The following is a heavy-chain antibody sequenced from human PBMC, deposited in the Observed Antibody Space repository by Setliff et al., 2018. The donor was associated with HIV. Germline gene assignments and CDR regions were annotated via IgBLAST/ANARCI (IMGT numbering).Heavy chain of an antibody. D-gene: IGHD3-22*01. Sequence: PSETLSLTCAVSGGSMGSHYWSWIRQSPGKGLECIGNIHYTGISDINPSLKRRATISLDRPKIQFSLKLSSVTAADTAVFYCARLTTTYYYDSSAYYHPVWGQGTLVTVSS. J-gene: IGHJ4*02. CDR2: IHYTGIS. CDR1: GGSMGSHY. CDR3: ARLTTTYYYDSSAYYHPV. V-gene: IGHV4-59*11.